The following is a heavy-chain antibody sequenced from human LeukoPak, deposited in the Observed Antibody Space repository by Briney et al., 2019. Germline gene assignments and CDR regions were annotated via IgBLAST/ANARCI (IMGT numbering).Heavy chain of an antibody. CDR2: IYYSGST. CDR1: GGSISSSSYY. V-gene: IGHV4-39*07. Sequence: SETLSLTCTVSGGSISSSSYYWGWIRQPPGKGLEWIGSIYYSGSTYYNPSLKSRVTISVDTSENQFSLKLSSVTAADTAVYYCARTHDYGDYLSHGGAFDIWGQGTMVTVSS. J-gene: IGHJ3*02. D-gene: IGHD4-17*01. CDR3: ARTHDYGDYLSHGGAFDI.